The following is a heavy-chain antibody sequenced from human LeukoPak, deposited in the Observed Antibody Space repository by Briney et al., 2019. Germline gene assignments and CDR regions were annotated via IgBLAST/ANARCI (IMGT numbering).Heavy chain of an antibody. Sequence: GGSLRLSCATSGFTFSSYAFHWVRQAPGKGPEWVAHIKENGNEQRYADSVEGRFTISRDNFRQSLGLHMNSLRVEDTAVYYCARGPGDFDASDIWGQGTMVTVSS. CDR1: GFTFSSYA. D-gene: IGHD1-14*01. CDR3: ARGPGDFDASDI. CDR2: IKENGNEQ. V-gene: IGHV3-7*01. J-gene: IGHJ3*02.